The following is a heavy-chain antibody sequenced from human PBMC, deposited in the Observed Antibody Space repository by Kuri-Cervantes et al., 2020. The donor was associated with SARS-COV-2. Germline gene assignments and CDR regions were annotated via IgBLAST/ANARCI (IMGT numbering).Heavy chain of an antibody. J-gene: IGHJ4*02. CDR1: GFTFSSYA. V-gene: IGHV3-30-3*01. CDR3: AKDRVGVQDF. Sequence: GGSLRLSCAASGFTFSSYAMHWVRQAPGKGLEWVAVISYDGSNKYYADSVKGRFTISRDNSQNTLYLHMKSLRSEDTAMYYCAKDRVGVQDFWGKGTLVTVSS. D-gene: IGHD2-21*01. CDR2: ISYDGSNK.